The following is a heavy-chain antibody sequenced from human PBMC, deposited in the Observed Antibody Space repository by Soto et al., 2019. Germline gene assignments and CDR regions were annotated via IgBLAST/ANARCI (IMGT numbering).Heavy chain of an antibody. Sequence: QVQLQESGPGLVKPSGTLSLTCAVSGGSVSSSNWWSWVRQSPGKVLEWMGEISHSGSAHSNPSLKSRATISLDKSKNQFSLRLTSVTAADTAVYYCARVPGVVVSADDAFDIWGPGTRVIVSS. CDR2: ISHSGSA. D-gene: IGHD2-21*02. CDR1: GGSVSSSNW. CDR3: ARVPGVVVSADDAFDI. J-gene: IGHJ3*02. V-gene: IGHV4-4*02.